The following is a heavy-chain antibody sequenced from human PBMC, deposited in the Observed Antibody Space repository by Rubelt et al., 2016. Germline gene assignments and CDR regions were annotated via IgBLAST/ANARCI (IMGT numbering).Heavy chain of an antibody. J-gene: IGHJ4*02. CDR3: AKGGNVVVTARLYYFDY. V-gene: IGHV3-30*02. CDR1: GFTFSSYG. D-gene: IGHD2-21*02. Sequence: QVQLVESGGGVVQPGGSLRLSCAASGFTFSSYGMHWVRQAPGKGLEWVAFIRYDGSNKYYAASVKGRFTISRDNSKNTLYLQMNSRRAEDTAVYYCAKGGNVVVTARLYYFDYWGQGTLVTVSS. CDR2: IRYDGSNK.